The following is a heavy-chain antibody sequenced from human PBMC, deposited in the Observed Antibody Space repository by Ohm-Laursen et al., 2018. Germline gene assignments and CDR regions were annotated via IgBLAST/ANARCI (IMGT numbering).Heavy chain of an antibody. CDR2: IGSGYTP. CDR3: AREGGYDSPGNYYGMDV. D-gene: IGHD5-12*01. CDR1: GFTFSIYE. J-gene: IGHJ6*02. V-gene: IGHV3-48*03. Sequence: GSLRLSCSASGFTFSIYEMNWVRQAPEKGPEWVSYIGSGYTPHYADSVKGRFTISRDNAKNSLYLQMTSLTAEDTAVYYCAREGGYDSPGNYYGMDVWGQGTTVTVSS.